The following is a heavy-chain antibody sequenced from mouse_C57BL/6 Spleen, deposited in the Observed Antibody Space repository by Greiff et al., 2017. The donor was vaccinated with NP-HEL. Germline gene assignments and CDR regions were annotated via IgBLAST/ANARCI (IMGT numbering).Heavy chain of an antibody. CDR2: ISDGGSYT. V-gene: IGHV5-4*01. J-gene: IGHJ3*01. Sequence: EVQRVESGGGLVKPGGSLKLSCAASGFTFSSYAMSWVRQTPEKRLEWVATISDGGSYTYYPDNVKGRFTISRDNAKNNLYLQMSHLKSEDTAMYYCARERAYYSNYLAYWGQGTLVTVSA. D-gene: IGHD2-5*01. CDR1: GFTFSSYA. CDR3: ARERAYYSNYLAY.